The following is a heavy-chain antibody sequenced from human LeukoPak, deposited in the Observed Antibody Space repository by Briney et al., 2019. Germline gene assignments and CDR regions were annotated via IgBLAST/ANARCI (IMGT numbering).Heavy chain of an antibody. J-gene: IGHJ4*02. D-gene: IGHD5-12*01. CDR3: ARERGYSGYAYDY. Sequence: GGSLRLSCAASGFTFSNYGMHWVRQAPGKGLEWVAVIWFDGSKKYYADSVKGRFTLSRDNSKNTLSLQMNSLRDEDTAVYYCARERGYSGYAYDYWGQGTPVTVST. V-gene: IGHV3-33*01. CDR2: IWFDGSKK. CDR1: GFTFSNYG.